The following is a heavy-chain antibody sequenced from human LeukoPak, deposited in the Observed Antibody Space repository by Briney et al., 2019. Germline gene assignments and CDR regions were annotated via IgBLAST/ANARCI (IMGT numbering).Heavy chain of an antibody. D-gene: IGHD3-3*01. CDR3: AVKVPYYDFWSGYDAFDI. V-gene: IGHV4-4*02. J-gene: IGHJ3*02. CDR2: IYHSGST. Sequence: SETLSLTCAVSGGSSSSSNWWSWVRQPPGKGLEWIGEIYHSGSTNYNPSVKSRVTISVDKSKNQFSLKLSSVTAADTAVYYCAVKVPYYDFWSGYDAFDIWGQGTMVTVSS. CDR1: GGSSSSSNW.